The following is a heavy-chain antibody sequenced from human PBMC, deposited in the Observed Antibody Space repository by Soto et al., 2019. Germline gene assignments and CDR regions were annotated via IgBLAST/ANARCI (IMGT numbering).Heavy chain of an antibody. Sequence: QVQLQESGPRLVKPSQTLSLTCSVSGGSITSGGYFWSWIRQHPGKGLEWIGNIYHSGSTYYNPSLKSRVTISLETSKSQFSLKLSSVTAADTAVYYCAREGLFRTFFDYWGQGTLATVSS. V-gene: IGHV4-31*03. CDR1: GGSITSGGYF. D-gene: IGHD2-2*01. CDR2: IYHSGST. J-gene: IGHJ4*02. CDR3: AREGLFRTFFDY.